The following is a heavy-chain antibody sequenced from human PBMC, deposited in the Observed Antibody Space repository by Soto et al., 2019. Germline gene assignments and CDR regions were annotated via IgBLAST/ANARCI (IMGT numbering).Heavy chain of an antibody. J-gene: IGHJ6*02. CDR1: GYTFSTYA. Sequence: ASVKVSCKASGYTFSTYAMHWVRQAPGQSLEWMGWLNGGTGQTRYSQKFQDRVIITRDTSASTGYMELSSLTSEDTAVYYCARRKGMEENYFYYGLDIWGQGTTVTVSS. CDR2: LNGGTGQT. D-gene: IGHD1-1*01. CDR3: ARRKGMEENYFYYGLDI. V-gene: IGHV1-3*01.